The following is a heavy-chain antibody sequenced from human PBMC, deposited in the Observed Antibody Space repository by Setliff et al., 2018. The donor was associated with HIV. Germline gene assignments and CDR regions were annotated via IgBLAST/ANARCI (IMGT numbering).Heavy chain of an antibody. J-gene: IGHJ4*02. CDR1: GYTFTNYY. CDR2: VNTVGGGA. Sequence: ASVKVSCKTSGYTFTNYYMHWMRQAPGQGLEWMGVVNTVGGGASYAQKFQGRLTVTRDTSTSTVYMELSSLRYEDTAVYYCAREGQVVVTAKGFDYWGLGTLVTVSS. V-gene: IGHV1-46*01. D-gene: IGHD2-15*01. CDR3: AREGQVVVTAKGFDY.